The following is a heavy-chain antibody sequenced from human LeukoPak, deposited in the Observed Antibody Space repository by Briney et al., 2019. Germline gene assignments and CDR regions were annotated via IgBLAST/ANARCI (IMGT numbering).Heavy chain of an antibody. D-gene: IGHD6-6*01. CDR2: INHSGST. Sequence: SETLSLTCAVYGGSFSGYYWSWIRQPPGKGLEWIGEINHSGSTNYNPSLKSRVTISVDTSKNQFSLKLSSVTAADTAVYYCARGLAARRSHPRGNWFDPWGQGTLVTVSS. V-gene: IGHV4-34*01. CDR1: GGSFSGYY. J-gene: IGHJ5*02. CDR3: ARGLAARRSHPRGNWFDP.